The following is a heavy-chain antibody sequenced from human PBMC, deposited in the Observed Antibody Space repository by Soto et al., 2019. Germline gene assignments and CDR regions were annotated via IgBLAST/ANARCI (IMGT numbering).Heavy chain of an antibody. J-gene: IGHJ4*02. CDR3: ARGADSFDY. Sequence: PGGSLRLSCAASGFTFSSYGMHWVRQAPGKGLEWVAVIWCDGGNKHYADSVKGRFTMSRDNSKNTLYLQVSSLRAEDTAVYYCARGADSFDYWGQGTLVTVSS. CDR1: GFTFSSYG. V-gene: IGHV3-33*01. CDR2: IWCDGGNK.